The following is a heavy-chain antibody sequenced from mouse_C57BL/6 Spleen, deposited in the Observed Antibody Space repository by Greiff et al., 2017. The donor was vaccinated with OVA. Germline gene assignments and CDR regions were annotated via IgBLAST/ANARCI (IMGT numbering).Heavy chain of an antibody. J-gene: IGHJ4*01. D-gene: IGHD1-1*01. CDR3: ARSGYYYGCSRAMDY. Sequence: QVQLQQPGTELVKPGASVKLSCKASGYTFTSYWMHWVKQRPGPGLEWIGNINPSNGGTNYNEKFKSKATLTVDKSSSTAYMQLSSLTSEDSAVYYGARSGYYYGCSRAMDYWGQGTSVTVSS. CDR1: GYTFTSYW. V-gene: IGHV1-53*01. CDR2: INPSNGGT.